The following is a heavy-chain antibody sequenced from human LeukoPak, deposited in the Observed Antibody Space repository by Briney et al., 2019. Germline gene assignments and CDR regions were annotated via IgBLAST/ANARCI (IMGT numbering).Heavy chain of an antibody. CDR2: ISSYSSYI. Sequence: GGSLRLSCAASGFTFTPYSMNWVRQAPGKGLEWVSSISSYSSYIFYADSVKGRFTISRNNAKNSLYLQMSSLRAEDTAIYYCARVITAQTLSGAFDIWGQGTMVTVSS. D-gene: IGHD3-16*01. V-gene: IGHV3-21*01. CDR3: ARVITAQTLSGAFDI. J-gene: IGHJ3*02. CDR1: GFTFTPYS.